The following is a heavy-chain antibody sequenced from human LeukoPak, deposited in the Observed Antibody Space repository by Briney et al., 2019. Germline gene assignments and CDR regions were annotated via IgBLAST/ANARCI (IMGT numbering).Heavy chain of an antibody. V-gene: IGHV4-34*01. CDR1: GGSFSGYY. D-gene: IGHD2-15*01. J-gene: IGHJ3*02. CDR2: INHSGST. Sequence: SETLSLTCAVYGGSFSGYYWSWIRQPPGKGLEWIGEINHSGSTNYNPSLKSRVTISVDTSKNQFSLRLSSATTADTAVYYCARGPCSRGSCLLTDAFDIWGQGTMVTVSS. CDR3: ARGPCSRGSCLLTDAFDI.